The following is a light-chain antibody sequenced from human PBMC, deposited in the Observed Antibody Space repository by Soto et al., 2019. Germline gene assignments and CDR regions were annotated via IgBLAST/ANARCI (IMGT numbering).Light chain of an antibody. V-gene: IGKV3-15*01. J-gene: IGKJ1*01. CDR1: QSVSSN. CDR3: QQYNKWPPT. CDR2: GAS. Sequence: EIVMTQSPSTLSVSPGERATLSCRASQSVSSNLAWFQQKPGQAPRLLIYGASTMNTGIPARFSGSGSGTEFTLTISSLQSEDFAVYHCQQYNKWPPTFGQGTKVDVK.